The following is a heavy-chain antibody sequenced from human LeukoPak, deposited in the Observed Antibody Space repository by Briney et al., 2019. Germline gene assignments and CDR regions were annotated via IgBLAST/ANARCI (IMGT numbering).Heavy chain of an antibody. CDR1: GFTFSDYW. CDR3: ARGWASSDITMN. J-gene: IGHJ3*01. D-gene: IGHD3-22*01. V-gene: IGHV3-74*01. CDR2: INSDGSST. Sequence: GGSLRLSCAASGFTFSDYWMHWVRQAPGKGLVWVSRINSDGSSTNYADSVKGRFTISRDNAKNTAYLQMNSLRAEDTAVYYCARGWASSDITMNWGQGIMVTVSS.